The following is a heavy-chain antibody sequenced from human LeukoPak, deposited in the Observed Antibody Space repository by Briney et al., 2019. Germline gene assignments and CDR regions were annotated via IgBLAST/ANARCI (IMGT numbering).Heavy chain of an antibody. Sequence: GRSLRLSCAASGFTFSSYGMHWVRQAPGKGLEWVAVISYDGSNKYYADSVKGRFTISRDNSKNTLYLQMNSLRAEDTAVYHCAKSVHGSFLNSGYFDYWGQGTLVTVSS. CDR2: ISYDGSNK. CDR1: GFTFSSYG. CDR3: AKSVHGSFLNSGYFDY. D-gene: IGHD6-13*01. J-gene: IGHJ4*02. V-gene: IGHV3-30*18.